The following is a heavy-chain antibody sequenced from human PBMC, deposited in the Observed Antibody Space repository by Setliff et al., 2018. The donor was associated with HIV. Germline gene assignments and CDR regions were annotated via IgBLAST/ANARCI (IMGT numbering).Heavy chain of an antibody. Sequence: PSETLSLTCTVSGGSMSTTEYHWDWIRQPPGKGLEWIGNIYYSGSTYYNPSLKSRVTISVDTSKNQFSLKLSSVTAADTAVYYCARRSGWELQYFDYWGQGTLVTVSS. CDR3: ARRSGWELQYFDY. D-gene: IGHD1-26*01. CDR1: GGSMSTTEYH. CDR2: IYYSGST. J-gene: IGHJ4*02. V-gene: IGHV4-39*01.